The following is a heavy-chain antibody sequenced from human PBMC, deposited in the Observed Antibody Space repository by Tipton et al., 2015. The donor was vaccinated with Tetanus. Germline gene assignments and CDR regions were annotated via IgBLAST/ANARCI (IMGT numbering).Heavy chain of an antibody. CDR1: GGSITSSRFY. V-gene: IGHV4-39*07. D-gene: IGHD6-13*01. CDR3: ARGGIAAAGGGLDY. Sequence: TLSLTCTVSGGSITSSRFYWGWVRQPPGKGLEWIGSIYFSGSTYHNPSLKSRVTMSVDTSKNQFSLKLSSVTAADTAVYYCARGGIAAAGGGLDYWGQGTLVTVSS. CDR2: IYFSGST. J-gene: IGHJ4*02.